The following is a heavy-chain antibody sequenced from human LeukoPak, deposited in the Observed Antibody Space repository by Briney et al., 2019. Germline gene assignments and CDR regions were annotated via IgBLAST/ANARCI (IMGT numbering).Heavy chain of an antibody. V-gene: IGHV4-39*01. J-gene: IGHJ4*02. CDR2: IYYSGST. D-gene: IGHD4-11*01. Sequence: SETLSLTCTVSGGSIISSSYFWGWIRQPPGEGLEWIGSIYYSGSTYYNPSLKSRVTISVDTSKNQFSLNLSSVTAADTAVYYCARQGTVTLLYYFDYWGQGTLVTVSS. CDR3: ARQGTVTLLYYFDY. CDR1: GGSIISSSYF.